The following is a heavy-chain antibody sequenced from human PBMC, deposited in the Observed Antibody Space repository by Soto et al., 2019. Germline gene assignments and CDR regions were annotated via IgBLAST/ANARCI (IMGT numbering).Heavy chain of an antibody. CDR2: MNPNSGNT. J-gene: IGHJ4*02. D-gene: IGHD3-3*01. CDR3: ATGGAFTYYDFWSGYPPRDY. V-gene: IGHV1-8*01. Sequence: ASVKVSCKASGYTFTGYDINWVRQATGQGLEWMGWMNPNSGNTGYAQKFQGRVTMTRNTSISTAYMELSSLRSEDTAVYYCATGGAFTYYDFWSGYPPRDYWGQGTLVTVSS. CDR1: GYTFTGYD.